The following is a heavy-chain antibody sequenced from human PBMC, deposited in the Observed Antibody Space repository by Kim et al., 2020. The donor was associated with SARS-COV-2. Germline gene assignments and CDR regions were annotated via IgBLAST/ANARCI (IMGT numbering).Heavy chain of an antibody. CDR3: ARVVEGVNYDRSPYGMDV. V-gene: IGHV3-48*02. D-gene: IGHD3-22*01. Sequence: KGRFTIARDNANNSLYLQMNSLRDEDTAVYYCARVVEGVNYDRSPYGMDVWGQGTTVTVSS. J-gene: IGHJ6*02.